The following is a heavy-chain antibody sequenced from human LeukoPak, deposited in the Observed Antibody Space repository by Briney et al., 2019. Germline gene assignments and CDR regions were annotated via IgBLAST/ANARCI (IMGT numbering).Heavy chain of an antibody. CDR3: AKSVVVVVPAALEAFDS. J-gene: IGHJ3*02. D-gene: IGHD2-2*01. Sequence: GGSLSLSCAASGFTFSSYAMSWVRQAPGKGLEWVSAISGSGGDTYYADSVKGRFTISRDNSKNTLYLQMNSLRAEDTAVYYCAKSVVVVVPAALEAFDSWGQRTNVTVSS. V-gene: IGHV3-23*01. CDR2: ISGSGGDT. CDR1: GFTFSSYA.